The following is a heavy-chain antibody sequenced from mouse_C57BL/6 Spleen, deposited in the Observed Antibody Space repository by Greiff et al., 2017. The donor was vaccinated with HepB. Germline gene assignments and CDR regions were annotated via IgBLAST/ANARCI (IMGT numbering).Heavy chain of an antibody. Sequence: EVMLVESEGGLVQPGSSMKLSCTASGFTFSDYYMAWVRQVPEKGLEWVANINYDGSSTYYLDSLKSRFIISRDNAKNILYLQMSSLKSEDTATYYCAREEVGFAYWGQGTLVTVSA. J-gene: IGHJ3*01. V-gene: IGHV5-16*01. CDR3: AREEVGFAY. CDR1: GFTFSDYY. CDR2: INYDGSST.